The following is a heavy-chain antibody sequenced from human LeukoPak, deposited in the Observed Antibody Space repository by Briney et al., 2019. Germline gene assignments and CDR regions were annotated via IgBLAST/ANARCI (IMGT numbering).Heavy chain of an antibody. CDR2: ISGSGGST. CDR1: GFTFSSYA. V-gene: IGHV3-23*01. D-gene: IGHD3-3*01. CDR3: AKERDSYYDFWSGYSANDY. Sequence: TGGSLRLSCAASGFTFSSYAMSWVRQAPGKGLEWVSAISGSGGSTYYADSVKGRFTISRDNSKNTLYLQMNSLRAEDTAVYYCAKERDSYYDFWSGYSANDYWGQGTLVTVSS. J-gene: IGHJ4*02.